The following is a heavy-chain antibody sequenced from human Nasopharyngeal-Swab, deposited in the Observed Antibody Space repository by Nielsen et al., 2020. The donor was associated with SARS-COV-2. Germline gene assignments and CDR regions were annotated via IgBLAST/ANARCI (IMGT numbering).Heavy chain of an antibody. CDR3: ARPYYYYMDV. Sequence: SETLSLTCAVYGDSVSSSNWWGWVRQPPGKGLEWIGEIFHSGGTNYNPSLKSRVTLSMDKSKNQFSLELSSVTAADTAVYYCARPYYYYMDVWGKGTTVTVSS. J-gene: IGHJ6*03. CDR2: IFHSGGT. CDR1: GDSVSSSNW. V-gene: IGHV4-4*02.